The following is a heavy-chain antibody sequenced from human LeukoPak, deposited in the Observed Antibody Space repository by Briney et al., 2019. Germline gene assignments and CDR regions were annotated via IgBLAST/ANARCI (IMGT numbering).Heavy chain of an antibody. Sequence: GASVKVSCKTSGYIFSNYGLNWVRQAPGQGPEWVGWVNTHNGDTHYAQKLQGRVTVATDTSATTAYMELRSLTSDDTAIYYCARDRQLRFLEWLPDAFDFWGQGTMVTVFS. J-gene: IGHJ3*01. CDR3: ARDRQLRFLEWLPDAFDF. CDR1: GYIFSNYG. CDR2: VNTHNGDT. D-gene: IGHD3-3*01. V-gene: IGHV1-18*01.